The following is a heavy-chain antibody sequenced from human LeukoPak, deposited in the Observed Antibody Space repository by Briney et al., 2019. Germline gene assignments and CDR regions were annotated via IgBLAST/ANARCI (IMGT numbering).Heavy chain of an antibody. CDR3: AKDLLAATIGYYFDY. CDR1: GFTFSSYA. J-gene: IGHJ4*02. CDR2: ISGSGGRT. D-gene: IGHD5-12*01. Sequence: GGSLRLSCAASGFTFSSYAMSWVRQAPGKGLEWVSVISGSGGRTYYADSVKGRFTISRDNSKNTLYAQMNSLRAEDTAVYYCAKDLLAATIGYYFDYWGQGTLVTVSS. V-gene: IGHV3-23*01.